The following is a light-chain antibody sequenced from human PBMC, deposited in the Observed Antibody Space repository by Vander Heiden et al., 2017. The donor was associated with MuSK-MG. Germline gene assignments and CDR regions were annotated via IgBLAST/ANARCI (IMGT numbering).Light chain of an antibody. CDR2: WKN. V-gene: IGLV1-47*01. J-gene: IGLJ2*01. CDR1: SSNIGSNY. CDR3: AVWDDSLSGVV. Sequence: QSVLTQPPSASGTPGQRVTISCSGSSSNIGSNYVYWYQQLPGTAPKLLIYWKNQRPSGVPDRFSGSKSGTSASLAISGLRSADEADYYCAVWDDSLSGVVFGGGTKLTVL.